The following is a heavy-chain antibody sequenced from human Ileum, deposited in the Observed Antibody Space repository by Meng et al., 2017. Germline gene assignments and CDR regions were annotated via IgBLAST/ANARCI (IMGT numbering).Heavy chain of an antibody. V-gene: IGHV3-23*01. D-gene: IGHD1-1*01. CDR1: GFTFSSYT. J-gene: IGHJ4*02. CDR3: AKDGGNWDFGN. CDR2: ISGTGATT. Sequence: GESLKISCAASGFTFSSYTMRWVRQAPGKGLEWLSTISGTGATTYYTDSVRGRFTISRDNSKNTLYLQMESLGAEDTAMYYCAKDGGNWDFGNWGQGTLVTVSS.